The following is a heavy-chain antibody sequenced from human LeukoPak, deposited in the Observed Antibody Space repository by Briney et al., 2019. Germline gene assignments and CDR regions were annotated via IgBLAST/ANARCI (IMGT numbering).Heavy chain of an antibody. CDR1: GNSFTGYY. Sequence: GASVKVSCKASGNSFTGYYIHWVRQSPGQGLEWMGWINPNSGGANYAQKFQGRVTMARDTSISTAYMELTRLNSDDTAVYYCARRAVYYYYGMDVWGQGSTVTVSS. D-gene: IGHD6-25*01. CDR3: ARRAVYYYYGMDV. J-gene: IGHJ6*02. CDR2: INPNSGGA. V-gene: IGHV1-2*02.